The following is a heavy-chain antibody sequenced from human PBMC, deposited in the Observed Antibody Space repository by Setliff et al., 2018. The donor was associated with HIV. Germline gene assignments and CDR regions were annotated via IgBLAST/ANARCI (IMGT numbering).Heavy chain of an antibody. V-gene: IGHV3-53*01. CDR1: GFTVSSNS. Sequence: PGGSLRLSCAASGFTVSSNSMSWVRQAPGKGLEWVSVISSTGTITFYADSVKGRFTISRDNSKNTLYLQMNSLRAEDTAVYYCARSRAAGFDYWGQGTLVTVSS. CDR3: ARSRAAGFDY. D-gene: IGHD6-13*01. CDR2: ISSTGTIT. J-gene: IGHJ4*02.